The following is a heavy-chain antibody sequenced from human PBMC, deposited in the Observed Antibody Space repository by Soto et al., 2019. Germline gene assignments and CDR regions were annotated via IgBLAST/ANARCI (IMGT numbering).Heavy chain of an antibody. D-gene: IGHD3-22*01. J-gene: IGHJ6*02. CDR2: IIPIFGTA. V-gene: IGHV1-69*12. CDR1: GGTFSSYA. Sequence: QVQLVQSGAEVKKPGSSVKVSCKASGGTFSSYAISWERQAPGQGLEWMGGIIPIFGTADYAQKFQGRVTITADESTSTAYMELSSLRSEDTAVYYCAKHYDNWDYYCGMDVWGQGTTVTVSS. CDR3: AKHYDNWDYYCGMDV.